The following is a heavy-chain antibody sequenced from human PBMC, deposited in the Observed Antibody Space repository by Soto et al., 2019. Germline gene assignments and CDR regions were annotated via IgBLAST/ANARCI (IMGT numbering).Heavy chain of an antibody. D-gene: IGHD1-1*01. V-gene: IGHV3-30*18. CDR3: TKAITTFGLYFDS. CDR1: EFIFSGYG. Sequence: QVHLVESGGGVVQPGGSLRLSCAASEFIFSGYGMHWVRQAPGKGLEWVAIISDDGSNEEYADSVKGRFTISRDNSKNTLYLQMNSLRAEDTALYYCTKAITTFGLYFDSWGQGTLVTVSS. J-gene: IGHJ4*02. CDR2: ISDDGSNE.